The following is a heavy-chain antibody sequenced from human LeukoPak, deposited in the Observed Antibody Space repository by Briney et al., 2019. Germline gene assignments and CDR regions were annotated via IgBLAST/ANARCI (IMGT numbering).Heavy chain of an antibody. CDR2: ICYDGSNK. D-gene: IGHD3-22*01. J-gene: IGHJ4*02. CDR1: GFTFSSYG. CDR3: ARGGYYYDSSGYYRSDY. V-gene: IGHV3-33*01. Sequence: GGSLRLSCAASGFTFSSYGMHWVRQAPGKGLEWVAVICYDGSNKYYADSVKGRFTISRDNSKNTLYLQMNSLRAEDTAVYYCARGGYYYDSSGYYRSDYWGQGTLVTVSS.